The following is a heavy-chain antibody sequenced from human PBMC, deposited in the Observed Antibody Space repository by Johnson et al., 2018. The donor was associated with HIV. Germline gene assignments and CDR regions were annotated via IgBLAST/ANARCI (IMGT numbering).Heavy chain of an antibody. J-gene: IGHJ3*02. CDR2: IRYDGSNK. D-gene: IGHD6-19*01. V-gene: IGHV3-30*02. Sequence: QVQLVESGGGVVQPGGSLRLSCAASGFTFSRYGMHWVRQAPGKGLEWVAFIRYDGSNKYYADSVKGRFTISRDNSKNTLYLQMNSLGAEDTAVYYCAKDKGGYSICWFAFDIWGQGTMVTVSS. CDR1: GFTFSRYG. CDR3: AKDKGGYSICWFAFDI.